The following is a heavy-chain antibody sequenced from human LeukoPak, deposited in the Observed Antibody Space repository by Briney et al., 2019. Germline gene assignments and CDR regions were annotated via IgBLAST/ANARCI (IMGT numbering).Heavy chain of an antibody. D-gene: IGHD6-13*01. CDR2: ITWEGGTA. J-gene: IGHJ6*03. CDR3: ARDRTAEAGNDYYMGV. V-gene: IGHV3-43*01. Sequence: GGSLRLSCAASGFTFDDYTMHWVRQPPGKGLEWISLITWEGGTAYYADSVRGRSTISRDNSKNSLFLRMNSLRPEDTALYYCARDRTAEAGNDYYMGVWGNGTTVIVSS. CDR1: GFTFDDYT.